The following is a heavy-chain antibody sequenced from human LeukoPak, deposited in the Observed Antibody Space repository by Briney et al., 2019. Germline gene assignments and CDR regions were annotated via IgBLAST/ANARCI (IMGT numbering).Heavy chain of an antibody. CDR1: GFTFSSYW. CDR2: INSDGSST. V-gene: IGHV3-74*01. J-gene: IGHJ4*02. Sequence: GGSLRLSCAASGFTFSSYWMHWVRQAPGKGLVWVSRINSDGSSTTYADSVKGRFTISRDNAKNTLYLQMNSLRAEGTAVYYCATTGSGSYYDYWGQGTLVTVSS. D-gene: IGHD1-26*01. CDR3: ATTGSGSYYDY.